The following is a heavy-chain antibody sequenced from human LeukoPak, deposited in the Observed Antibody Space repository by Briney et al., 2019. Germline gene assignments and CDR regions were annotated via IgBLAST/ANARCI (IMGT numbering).Heavy chain of an antibody. CDR3: AKAFDDYFFDY. CDR1: GFTFSSYT. V-gene: IGHV3-23*01. D-gene: IGHD2-21*02. CDR2: IGGSGSST. J-gene: IGHJ4*02. Sequence: PGGSLRLSCAASGFTFSSYTMNWVRQAPGKGLEWVSGIGGSGSSTYYAESVKGRFTISRDNSKNTLYLQMNSLRAEDTAAYYCAKAFDDYFFDYWGQGTLVTVSS.